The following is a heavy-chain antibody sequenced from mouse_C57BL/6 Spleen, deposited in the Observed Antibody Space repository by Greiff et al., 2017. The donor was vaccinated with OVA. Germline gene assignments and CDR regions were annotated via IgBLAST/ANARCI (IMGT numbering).Heavy chain of an antibody. CDR3: ARREYWAWFAY. CDR2: ISSGSSTI. D-gene: IGHD4-1*01. J-gene: IGHJ3*01. Sequence: EVQVVESGGGLVKPGGSLKLSCAASGFPFSDYGMHWVRQAPEKGLEWVAYISSGSSTIYYADTVKGRFTISRDNAKNTLFLQMTSLRSEDTAMYYCARREYWAWFAYWGQGTLVTVSA. V-gene: IGHV5-17*01. CDR1: GFPFSDYG.